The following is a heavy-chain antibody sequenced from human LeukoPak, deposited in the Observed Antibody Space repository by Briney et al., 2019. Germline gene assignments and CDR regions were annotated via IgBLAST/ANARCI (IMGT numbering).Heavy chain of an antibody. CDR2: ISGSGGST. J-gene: IGHJ6*02. Sequence: GGSLRLSCAASGFTFSSYAMSWVRQAPGKGLEWVSAISGSGGSTYYADSVKGRFTISRDNSKNTLYLQMNSLRAEDTAVYYCAKDSRSGWFYYGMDVWGQGTTVTVSS. CDR1: GFTFSSYA. D-gene: IGHD6-19*01. CDR3: AKDSRSGWFYYGMDV. V-gene: IGHV3-23*01.